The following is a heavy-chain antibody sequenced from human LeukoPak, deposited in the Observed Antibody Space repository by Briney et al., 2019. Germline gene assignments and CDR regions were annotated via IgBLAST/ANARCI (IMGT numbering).Heavy chain of an antibody. Sequence: GGSLRLSCAASGFTFSSYGMHWVRQAPGKGLEWVAVLWYDGSNKYYADSVKGRFTISRDNSKNTLYLQMNSLRAEDTAVYYCAREGSGWYSFHYGMDVWGKGTTVTVSS. J-gene: IGHJ6*04. V-gene: IGHV3-33*01. CDR2: LWYDGSNK. CDR3: AREGSGWYSFHYGMDV. CDR1: GFTFSSYG. D-gene: IGHD6-19*01.